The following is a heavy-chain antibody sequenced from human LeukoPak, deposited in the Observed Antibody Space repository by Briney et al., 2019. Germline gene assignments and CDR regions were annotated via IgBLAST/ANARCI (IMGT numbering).Heavy chain of an antibody. Sequence: GESLKISCKTSGYNFNTYWIGWVRQKPGKGLEWMGIIYPGDSDTKYSPPFEGQVTISADKSINTAYLQWSSLKASDTAMYYCARHRSPGAAAGITYYYYYMDVWGKGTTVTVSS. CDR2: IYPGDSDT. D-gene: IGHD6-13*01. CDR3: ARHRSPGAAAGITYYYYYMDV. V-gene: IGHV5-51*01. J-gene: IGHJ6*03. CDR1: GYNFNTYW.